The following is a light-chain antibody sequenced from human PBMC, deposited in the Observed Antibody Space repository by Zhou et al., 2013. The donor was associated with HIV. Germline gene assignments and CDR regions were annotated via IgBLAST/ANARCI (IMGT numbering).Light chain of an antibody. CDR3: ATWDDSLNGPPYV. V-gene: IGLV2-11*01. Sequence: QSALTQPRSVSGSPGQSVTISCTGTSTDVGGYNFVSWYQRHPGKGPKVIVYDVNKRPSGVPDRFSGSKSGTSASLAISGLQSEDEADYYCATWDDSLNGPPYVFGTGTKVTVL. CDR2: DVN. CDR1: STDVGGYNF. J-gene: IGLJ1*01.